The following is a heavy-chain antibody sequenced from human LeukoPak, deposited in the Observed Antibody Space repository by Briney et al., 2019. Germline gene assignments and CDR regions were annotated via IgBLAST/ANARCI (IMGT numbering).Heavy chain of an antibody. CDR3: ARGYSSGWYTRFDY. CDR2: INHSGST. D-gene: IGHD6-19*01. Sequence: SETLSLTCAVYGVSFSGYYWSWIRQPPGKGLEWIGEINHSGSTNYNPSLKSRATISVDTSKNQFSLKLSSVTAADTAVYYCARGYSSGWYTRFDYWGQGTLVTVSS. J-gene: IGHJ4*02. CDR1: GVSFSGYY. V-gene: IGHV4-34*01.